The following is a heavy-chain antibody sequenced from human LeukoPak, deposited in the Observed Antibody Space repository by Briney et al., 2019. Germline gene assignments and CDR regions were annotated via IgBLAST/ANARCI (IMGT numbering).Heavy chain of an antibody. J-gene: IGHJ4*02. Sequence: GRSLRLSCAASGFTFSSYGMHWVRQAPGKGLEWVAVISYDGSNKYYADSAKGRFTISRDNSKNTLYLQMNSLRAEDTAVYYCAKLIDYGGNSVSYWGQGTLVTVSS. CDR3: AKLIDYGGNSVSY. D-gene: IGHD4-23*01. CDR2: ISYDGSNK. V-gene: IGHV3-30*18. CDR1: GFTFSSYG.